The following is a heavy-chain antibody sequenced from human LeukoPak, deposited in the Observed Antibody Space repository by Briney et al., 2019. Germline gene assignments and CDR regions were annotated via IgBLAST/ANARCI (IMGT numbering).Heavy chain of an antibody. D-gene: IGHD5-18*01. Sequence: PGGSLRLSCAASGFTFSSYGMHWVRQAPGKGLEWVAVISYDGSNKYYADSVKGRFTISRDNSKNTLYLQMNSLRAEDTAVYYCAKDYSYGKTYMDVWGKGTTVTVSS. J-gene: IGHJ6*03. CDR2: ISYDGSNK. CDR1: GFTFSSYG. CDR3: AKDYSYGKTYMDV. V-gene: IGHV3-30*18.